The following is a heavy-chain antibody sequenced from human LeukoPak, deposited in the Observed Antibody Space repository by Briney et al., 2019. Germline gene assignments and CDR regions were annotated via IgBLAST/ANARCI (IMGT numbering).Heavy chain of an antibody. Sequence: SETLSLTCTVSGGSLGSYYWSWIRQPPGKGLEWIGYIYSSGSTNYNPSLESRVTISEDTSKNQFSLKLRSVTAADTAIYYCARRSWYVDYWGQGTLVTVSS. CDR1: GGSLGSYY. V-gene: IGHV4-59*08. CDR2: IYSSGST. D-gene: IGHD6-13*01. J-gene: IGHJ4*02. CDR3: ARRSWYVDY.